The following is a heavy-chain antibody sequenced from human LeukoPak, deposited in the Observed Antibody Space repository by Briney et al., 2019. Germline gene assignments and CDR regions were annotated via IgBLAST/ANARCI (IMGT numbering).Heavy chain of an antibody. D-gene: IGHD2-21*02. Sequence: PGGSLRLSCAASGITFGIYWMSWVRQAPGKGLEWVANIKQDGSDKYYVDSVKGRFTISKDNAKNTLYLQMNSLRAEDTAVYYCAREGRPVVTAPNDAFDIRGQGTMVTVSS. CDR1: GITFGIYW. CDR3: AREGRPVVTAPNDAFDI. J-gene: IGHJ3*02. CDR2: IKQDGSDK. V-gene: IGHV3-7*01.